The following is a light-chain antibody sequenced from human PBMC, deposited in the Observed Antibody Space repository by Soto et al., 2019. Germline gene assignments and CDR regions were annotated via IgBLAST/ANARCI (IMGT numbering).Light chain of an antibody. CDR3: QHYNNWPIT. V-gene: IGKV3-15*01. J-gene: IGKJ5*01. CDR2: GAS. CDR1: QSVSTD. Sequence: EIVMTQSPATLSLSPGERATLSCRASQSVSTDLAWYRQKPGQAPRLLIRGASTRATGIPARFSGSGSGTEFTLSISSLQSEDFAVYYCQHYNNWPITFGQGTRREIK.